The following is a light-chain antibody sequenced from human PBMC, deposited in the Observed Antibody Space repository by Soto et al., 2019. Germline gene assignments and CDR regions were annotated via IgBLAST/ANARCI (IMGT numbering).Light chain of an antibody. CDR1: QDISTF. Sequence: AIRMTQSPSSLSASTGDRLTLTRRASQDISTFLAWYQQIPGKAPKLLMYAASTLQNGVSSRFSGSGSGTDFTLTISSLQSEDFATYYCQQYYSYPRTFGQGTKVEI. CDR2: AAS. J-gene: IGKJ1*01. CDR3: QQYYSYPRT. V-gene: IGKV1-8*01.